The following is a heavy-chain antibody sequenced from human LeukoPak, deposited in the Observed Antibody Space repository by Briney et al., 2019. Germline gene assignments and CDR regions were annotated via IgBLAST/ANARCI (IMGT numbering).Heavy chain of an antibody. V-gene: IGHV1-18*01. CDR1: GYTFTSYG. Sequence: ASVKVSCTASGYTFTSYGISWVRQAPGQGLEWMGWISAYNGNTNYAQKLQGRVTMTTDTSTSTAYMELRSLRSDDTAVYYCAVMTFPAYYYYGMDVWGQGTTVTVSS. J-gene: IGHJ6*02. D-gene: IGHD2-21*02. CDR3: AVMTFPAYYYYGMDV. CDR2: ISAYNGNT.